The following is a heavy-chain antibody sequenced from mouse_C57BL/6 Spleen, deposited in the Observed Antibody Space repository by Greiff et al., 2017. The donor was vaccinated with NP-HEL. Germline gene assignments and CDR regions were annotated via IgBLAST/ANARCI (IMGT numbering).Heavy chain of an antibody. D-gene: IGHD2-12*01. CDR2: ISYDGSN. CDR1: GYSITSGYY. CDR3: AREGYSPAWFAY. J-gene: IGHJ3*01. V-gene: IGHV3-6*01. Sequence: EVQLQESGPGLVKPSQSLSLTCSVTGYSITSGYYWNWIRQFPGNKLEWMGYISYDGSNNYNPSLKNRISITRDTSKNQFFLKLNSVTTEDTATYYCAREGYSPAWFAYWGQGTLVTVSA.